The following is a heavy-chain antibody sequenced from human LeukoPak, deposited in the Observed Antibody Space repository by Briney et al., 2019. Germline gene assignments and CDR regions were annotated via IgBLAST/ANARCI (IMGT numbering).Heavy chain of an antibody. Sequence: GGSLRLSCAASGFTHSKYTMNWVRQAPGKGLEWVSSISSSSSTMYYADSVKGRFTISRDNARNSLYLQMNSLRAEDTAVYYCARDASGLGYCSSPNCRGAFDLWGQGTVVTVSS. CDR3: ARDASGLGYCSSPNCRGAFDL. J-gene: IGHJ3*01. V-gene: IGHV3-48*01. CDR1: GFTHSKYT. D-gene: IGHD2-2*01. CDR2: ISSSSSTM.